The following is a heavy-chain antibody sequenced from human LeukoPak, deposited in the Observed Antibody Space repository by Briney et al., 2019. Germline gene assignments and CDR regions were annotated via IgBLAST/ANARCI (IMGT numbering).Heavy chain of an antibody. D-gene: IGHD6-19*01. CDR1: GGSFSGYY. Sequence: SETLSLTCAVYGGSFSGYYWSWIRQPPGKGLEWIGEINHSGSTNYNPSLKSRVTISVDTSKNQFSLKLSSVTAADTAVYYRARGIAVAGSTGDWYFDLWGRGTLVTVSS. CDR3: ARGIAVAGSTGDWYFDL. CDR2: INHSGST. V-gene: IGHV4-34*01. J-gene: IGHJ2*01.